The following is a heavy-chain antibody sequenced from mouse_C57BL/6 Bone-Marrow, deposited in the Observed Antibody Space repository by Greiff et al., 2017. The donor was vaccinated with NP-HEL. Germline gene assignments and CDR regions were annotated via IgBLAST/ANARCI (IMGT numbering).Heavy chain of an antibody. CDR1: GFSFNTYA. J-gene: IGHJ4*01. Sequence: VQLKESGGGLVQPKGSLKLSCAASGFSFNTYAMNWVRQAPGKGLEWVARIRSKSNNYATYYADSVKDRFTISRDDSESMLYLQMNNLKTEDTAMYYCVRFYYDYLYAMDYWGQGTSVTVSS. V-gene: IGHV10-1*01. D-gene: IGHD2-4*01. CDR3: VRFYYDYLYAMDY. CDR2: IRSKSNNYAT.